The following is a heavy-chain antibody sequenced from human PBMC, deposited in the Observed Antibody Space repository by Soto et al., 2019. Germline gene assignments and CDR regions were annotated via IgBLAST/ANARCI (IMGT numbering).Heavy chain of an antibody. D-gene: IGHD5-18*01. CDR1: GVTMSYGGYS. CDR3: ARDQVRVRGYSYDDSNDY. CDR2: ISHLETT. V-gene: IGHV4-30-2*06. J-gene: IGHJ4*02. Sequence: SEALSLTCSVSGVTMSYGGYSWSWIRQSPWKGLEWLCYISHLETTYYNPSFKSRLSLSIDRTRDQFSLSLSSMTAADTAVYYCARDQVRVRGYSYDDSNDYWGQGTLVTVSS.